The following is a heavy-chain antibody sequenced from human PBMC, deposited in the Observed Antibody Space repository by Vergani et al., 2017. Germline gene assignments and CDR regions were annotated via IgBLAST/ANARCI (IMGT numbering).Heavy chain of an antibody. CDR2: IYYSGST. V-gene: IGHV4-39*07. CDR3: ARDLILYTGSYVD. J-gene: IGHJ4*02. CDR1: GGSISSSTYY. D-gene: IGHD1-26*01. Sequence: QLQLQESGPGLVKPSETLSLTCTVSGGSISSSTYYWGWIRQPPGKGLEWIGSIYYSGSTDYNPSLKSRVTISVDTSKNQFSLKLSSVTAADTAVYYCARDLILYTGSYVDWGQGTLVTVSS.